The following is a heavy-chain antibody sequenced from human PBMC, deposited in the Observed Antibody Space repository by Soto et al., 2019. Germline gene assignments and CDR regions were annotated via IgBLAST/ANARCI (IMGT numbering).Heavy chain of an antibody. CDR2: ISYDGNNK. D-gene: IGHD3-10*01. CDR1: GFTFSSYA. Sequence: QVQLVESGGGVVQPGRSLRLSCAASGFTFSSYAMHWVRQAPGKGLEWVAVISYDGNNKYYADSVKGRFTISRDNSKNTLYLQMNSLRAEDTAVYYCARGFGVGVIAVYGMDVWGQGTTVTVAS. V-gene: IGHV3-30-3*01. J-gene: IGHJ6*02. CDR3: ARGFGVGVIAVYGMDV.